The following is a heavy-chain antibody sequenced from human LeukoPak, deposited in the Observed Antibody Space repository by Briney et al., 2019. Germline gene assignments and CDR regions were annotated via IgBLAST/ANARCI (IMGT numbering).Heavy chain of an antibody. V-gene: IGHV3-48*01. CDR1: GFSFSNYN. D-gene: IGHD3-16*01. CDR3: AREGITVSHDLDY. CDR2: ISSSSSTI. J-gene: IGHJ4*02. Sequence: GGSLRLSCAASGFSFSNYNMNWVRQAPGMGLEWLSYISSSSSTIYYADSVKGRFTISRDNAKNSLYLQMNSLRAEDTAVYYCAREGITVSHDLDYWGQGTLVTVSS.